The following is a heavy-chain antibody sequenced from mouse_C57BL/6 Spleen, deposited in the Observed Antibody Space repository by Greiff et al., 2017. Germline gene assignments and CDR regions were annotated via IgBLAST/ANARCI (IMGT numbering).Heavy chain of an antibody. Sequence: EVKLQESGPELVKPGASVKMSCKASGYTFTDYNMHWVKQSHGKSLEWIGYINPNNGGTSYNQKFKGKATLTVNKSSSTAYMELRSLTSEDSAVYYCARSGGYGSTWFAYWGQGTLVTVSA. D-gene: IGHD1-1*01. CDR2: INPNNGGT. CDR1: GYTFTDYN. CDR3: ARSGGYGSTWFAY. V-gene: IGHV1-22*01. J-gene: IGHJ3*01.